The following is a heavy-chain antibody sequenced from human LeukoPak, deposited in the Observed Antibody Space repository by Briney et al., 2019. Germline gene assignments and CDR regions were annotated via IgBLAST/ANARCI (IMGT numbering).Heavy chain of an antibody. CDR3: AIWFGELSGQ. J-gene: IGHJ4*02. D-gene: IGHD3-10*01. CDR1: GFTVSGNY. V-gene: IGHV3-53*01. CDR2: LYTSGST. Sequence: GGSLRLSCAASGFTVSGNYMNWVRQAPGKGLECVSILYTSGSTYYADSVRGRFTISRDNSRNTVYLQMNSLRVEDTAVYYCAIWFGELSGQWGQGTLVTVSS.